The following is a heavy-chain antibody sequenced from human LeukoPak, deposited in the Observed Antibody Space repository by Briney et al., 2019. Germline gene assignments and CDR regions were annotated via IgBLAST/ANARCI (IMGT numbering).Heavy chain of an antibody. J-gene: IGHJ4*02. CDR1: GYTFSSYA. CDR3: AKGRDEDGDAALNY. CDR2: ISGSGGST. D-gene: IGHD4-17*01. Sequence: GGSLRLSCADPGYTFSSYAIRWVRQAPGKGLEWVSAISGSGGSTYYADSVKGRFTISRDNSMHTLYLQMNSLTADDTAAYHCAKGRDEDGDAALNYWGQGTLVTVSS. V-gene: IGHV3-23*01.